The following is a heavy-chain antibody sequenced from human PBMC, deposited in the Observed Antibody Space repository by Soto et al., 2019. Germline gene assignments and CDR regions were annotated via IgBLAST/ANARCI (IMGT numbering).Heavy chain of an antibody. Sequence: GGSLRLSCAASGFTFSSYGMHWVRQAPGKGLEWVAVIWYDGSNKYYADSVKGRFTISRDNSKNTLYLQMNSLRAEDTAVYYCARDKRSSYPDYWGQGTLVTVSS. CDR2: IWYDGSNK. D-gene: IGHD1-26*01. J-gene: IGHJ4*02. CDR1: GFTFSSYG. V-gene: IGHV3-33*01. CDR3: ARDKRSSYPDY.